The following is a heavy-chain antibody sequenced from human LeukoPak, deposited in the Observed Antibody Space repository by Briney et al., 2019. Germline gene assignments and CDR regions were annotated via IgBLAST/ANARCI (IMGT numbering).Heavy chain of an antibody. CDR2: IYYIGST. J-gene: IGHJ4*02. CDR1: GGSISSSSYY. CDR3: ARDPPTVGATH. V-gene: IGHV4-39*07. D-gene: IGHD1-26*01. Sequence: SETRSLTCTVSGGSISSSSYYWGWIRQPPGKGLEWIGSIYYIGSTYYNPSLKSRVTISVDTSKNQFSLKLSSVTAADTAVYYCARDPPTVGATHWGQGTLVTVSS.